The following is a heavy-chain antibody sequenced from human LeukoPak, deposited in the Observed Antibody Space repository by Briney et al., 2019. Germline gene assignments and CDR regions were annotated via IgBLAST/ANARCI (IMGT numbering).Heavy chain of an antibody. CDR3: AKDGSWSCTD. J-gene: IGHJ4*02. CDR1: GFTFSRNA. CDR2: IAHHGSNK. V-gene: IGHV3-30*02. D-gene: IGHD2-8*02. Sequence: GGSLRLSCAASGFTFSRNAIRWVRQGPGKGLEWVSYIAHHGSNKYYADSVKGRFTISRDNSKRTLYLQMNSLRADDTAVYYCAKDGSWSCTDWGQGTLVTVSS.